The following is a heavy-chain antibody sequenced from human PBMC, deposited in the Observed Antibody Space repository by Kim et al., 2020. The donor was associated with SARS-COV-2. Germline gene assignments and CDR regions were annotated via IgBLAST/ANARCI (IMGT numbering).Heavy chain of an antibody. CDR2: IGGANDT. CDR1: GFSLDNYD. CDR3: VRGPRGDDFGLDL. Sequence: GGSLRLSCAASGFSLDNYDVYWVRQPIGKGLQWVSTIGGANDTYYPMSVRGRFTISRENAKKSVYLQMSNLRAGDTAVYYCVRGPRGDDFGLDLWGPGTLVTVSS. D-gene: IGHD2-21*01. V-gene: IGHV3-13*01. J-gene: IGHJ4*03.